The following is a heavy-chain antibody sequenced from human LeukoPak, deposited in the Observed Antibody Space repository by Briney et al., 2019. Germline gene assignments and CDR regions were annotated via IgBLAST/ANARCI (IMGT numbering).Heavy chain of an antibody. Sequence: SETLSLTCDVSGGSIDSTNWWNWVRQPPGKGLEWIGEIHHDGRINYNPSLKSRVTLSVDKPKNQFSLRLNSVTAADTAMYYCARSHDHLWGNYPDYWGQGTLVTVSS. D-gene: IGHD3-16*02. CDR1: GGSIDSTNW. CDR2: IHHDGRI. J-gene: IGHJ4*02. CDR3: ARSHDHLWGNYPDY. V-gene: IGHV4/OR15-8*01.